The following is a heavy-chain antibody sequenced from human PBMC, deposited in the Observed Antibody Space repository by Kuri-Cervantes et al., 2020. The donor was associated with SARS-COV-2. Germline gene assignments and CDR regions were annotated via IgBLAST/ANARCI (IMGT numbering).Heavy chain of an antibody. D-gene: IGHD2-8*02. J-gene: IGHJ5*02. Sequence: SVKVSCKASGGTFISYSVNWVRQAPGQGLGWMGRIIPTFDTATYAQKFQGRVIFTADESSSTAYMEVNSLTSEDTAVYFCARSQGYCTANSCSWNWFDPWGQGTQVTVSS. CDR3: ARSQGYCTANSCSWNWFDP. V-gene: IGHV1-69*13. CDR1: GGTFISYS. CDR2: IIPTFDTA.